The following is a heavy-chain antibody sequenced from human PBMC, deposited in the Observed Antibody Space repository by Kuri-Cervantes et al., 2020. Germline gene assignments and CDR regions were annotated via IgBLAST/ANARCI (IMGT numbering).Heavy chain of an antibody. CDR1: CGSISSYY. V-gene: IGHV4-59*01. Sequence: SCHVSCGSISSYYWSWNRPPPGEGLGWIGYNYYSGSTYYKPSLKSRVTISVDTSKNPFSLKLSSVTAAATAVYYCARECISGSYGYYDYWGQGTLVTVSS. CDR3: ARECISGSYGYYDY. J-gene: IGHJ4*02. CDR2: NYYSGST. D-gene: IGHD1-26*01.